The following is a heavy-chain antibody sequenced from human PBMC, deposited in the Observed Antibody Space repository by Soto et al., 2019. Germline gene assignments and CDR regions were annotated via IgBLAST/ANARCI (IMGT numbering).Heavy chain of an antibody. V-gene: IGHV4-31*03. CDR2: IFFSGGT. D-gene: IGHD3-16*01. CDR1: GGSITRGGYN. CDR3: AIEIRRVFEI. Sequence: QVQLHESGPGLVKPSQTLSLTCTVSGGSITRGGYNWSWIRQPPGRGLEWIGNIFFSGGTDYNPSLRSRASMSIDTSKNQFYLKVTSVTAADTAVYYGAIEIRRVFEIWGQVILVTVSS. J-gene: IGHJ4*02.